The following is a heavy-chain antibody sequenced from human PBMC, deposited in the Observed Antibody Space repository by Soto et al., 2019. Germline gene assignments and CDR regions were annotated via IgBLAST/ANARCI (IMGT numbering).Heavy chain of an antibody. CDR1: GDSVSINTAS. CDR3: VREIAPRGFDP. V-gene: IGHV6-1*01. D-gene: IGHD2-21*01. CDR2: TYYRSKWYN. Sequence: SQTLSLTCAISGDSVSINTASWNLIRQSPSRGLEWLGRTYYRSKWYNDYPASVKSRITINPDTSKNQFSLQLNSVGPEDTAVYYCVREIAPRGFDPWGQGTLVTVSS. J-gene: IGHJ5*02.